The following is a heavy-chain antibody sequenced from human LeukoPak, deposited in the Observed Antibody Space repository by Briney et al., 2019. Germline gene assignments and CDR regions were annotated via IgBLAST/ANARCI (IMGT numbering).Heavy chain of an antibody. J-gene: IGHJ4*02. Sequence: GGSLRLSCAASGFTFSSNAMSWVGRPPGKGLEWFSPISGSGGSTYYADSVKGRFTISRDNSKNTLYLQMNSLKAEDTAVYYCAKDTHYDSSGYYQGPPYFDYWGQGTLVTVSS. CDR3: AKDTHYDSSGYYQGPPYFDY. D-gene: IGHD3-22*01. CDR2: ISGSGGST. V-gene: IGHV3-23*01. CDR1: GFTFSSNA.